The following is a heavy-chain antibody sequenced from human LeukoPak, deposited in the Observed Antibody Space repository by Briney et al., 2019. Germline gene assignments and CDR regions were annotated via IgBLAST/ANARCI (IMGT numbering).Heavy chain of an antibody. CDR1: GYSISSGYY. CDR3: ARVGSDDYGDYGVHYYYYYMDV. CDR2: IYHSGST. Sequence: SETLSLTCTVSGYSISSGYYWGWIRQPPGKGLEWIGSIYHSGSTYYNPSLKSRVTISVDTSKNQFSLKLSSVTAADTAVYYCARVGSDDYGDYGVHYYYYYMDVWGKGTTVTVSS. V-gene: IGHV4-38-2*02. D-gene: IGHD4-17*01. J-gene: IGHJ6*03.